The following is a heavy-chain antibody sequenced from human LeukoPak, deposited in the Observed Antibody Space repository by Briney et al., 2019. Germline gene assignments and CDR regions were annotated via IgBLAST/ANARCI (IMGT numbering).Heavy chain of an antibody. Sequence: PGGSLRLSCAASGFTFSSYWMSWVRQAPGKGLEWVANIKQDGSEKYYVDSVKGRFTISRDNAKNSLYLQMNSLRAEDTAVYYCARHKRVAGRLVWINYYYYMDVWGKGTTVTVSS. V-gene: IGHV3-7*01. CDR1: GFTFSSYW. D-gene: IGHD6-19*01. CDR2: IKQDGSEK. CDR3: ARHKRVAGRLVWINYYYYMDV. J-gene: IGHJ6*03.